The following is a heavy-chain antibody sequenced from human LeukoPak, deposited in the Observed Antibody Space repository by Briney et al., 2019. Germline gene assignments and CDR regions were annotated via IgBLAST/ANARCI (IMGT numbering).Heavy chain of an antibody. J-gene: IGHJ4*02. D-gene: IGHD2-2*01. V-gene: IGHV1-18*01. Sequence: ASVKVSCKASGYTFTSYGISWVRQAPGQGLEWMGWISAYNGNTNYAQKLQGRVTMTEDTSTDTAYMELSSLRSEDTAVYYCATDPYQLLPGDYWGQGTLVTVSS. CDR2: ISAYNGNT. CDR3: ATDPYQLLPGDY. CDR1: GYTFTSYG.